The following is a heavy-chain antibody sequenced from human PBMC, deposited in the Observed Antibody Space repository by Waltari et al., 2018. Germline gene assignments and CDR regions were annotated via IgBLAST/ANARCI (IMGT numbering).Heavy chain of an antibody. Sequence: EVQVSESGGGLVQPGGSLRLSCAASGFIFSTYAMTWVRQAPGKGLEWVSTISYNGDSTYYADSVKGRFTISRDNSKNALFLRMNSLSAEDTALYYCARGINTHDYWGQGTLVTVSS. V-gene: IGHV3-23*01. CDR1: GFIFSTYA. D-gene: IGHD3-10*01. CDR3: ARGINTHDY. CDR2: ISYNGDST. J-gene: IGHJ4*02.